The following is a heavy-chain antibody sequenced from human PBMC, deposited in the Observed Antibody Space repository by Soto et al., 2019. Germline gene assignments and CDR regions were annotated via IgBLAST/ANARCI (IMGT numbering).Heavy chain of an antibody. V-gene: IGHV3-73*02. Sequence: QLVESGGGLVQPGGSLTLSCAGSGFAFSGSTIHWVGKASGQGLEWVGRIRSKANSYATAYAAAVKGRFIISRDDAETTAYLQMNSLKIEDTAVYYCFRENYFSYHGMDVWRQGTTVTVSS. CDR1: GFAFSGST. CDR2: IRSKANSYAT. J-gene: IGHJ6*01. CDR3: FRENYFSYHGMDV.